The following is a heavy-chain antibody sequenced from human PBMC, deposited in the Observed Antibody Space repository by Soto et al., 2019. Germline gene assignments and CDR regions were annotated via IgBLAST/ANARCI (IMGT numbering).Heavy chain of an antibody. V-gene: IGHV3-30*18. J-gene: IGHJ4*02. D-gene: IGHD2-15*01. CDR2: ISYEGSHT. CDR1: GFIFSSYG. CDR3: AKAVHCGGGSCSWSEGFDY. Sequence: QVQLVESGGGVVQPGRSLRLSCAASGFIFSSYGMHWVRQAPGKGLEWVAVISYEGSHTYYADSVKGRFTITRDNSKNTLYLPMNSLRPEDTAVYYCAKAVHCGGGSCSWSEGFDYWGQGTLLTVSS.